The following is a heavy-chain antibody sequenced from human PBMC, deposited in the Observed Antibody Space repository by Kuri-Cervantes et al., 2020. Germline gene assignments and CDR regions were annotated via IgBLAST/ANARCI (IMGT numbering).Heavy chain of an antibody. CDR1: GGSISSSSYF. CDR3: ARPDSCGGGGCYLAY. Sequence: SETLSLTCSVSGGSISSSSYFWAWVRQSPGKGSEWIGSINYRGTTYYSPSLKSRVTISIDTSNNQFSLEVNSVTAADMAMFHCARPDSCGGGGCYLAYWGQGTLVTVSS. V-gene: IGHV4-39*01. D-gene: IGHD2-15*01. J-gene: IGHJ4*02. CDR2: INYRGTT.